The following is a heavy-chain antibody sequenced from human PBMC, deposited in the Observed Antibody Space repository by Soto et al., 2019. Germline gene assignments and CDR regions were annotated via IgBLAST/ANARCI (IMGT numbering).Heavy chain of an antibody. V-gene: IGHV1-18*01. Sequence: QVQLVQSGAEVKKPGASVKVSCKASGYTFTSYGISWVRQAPGQGLEWMGWISAFNGDTTYAQRHQDRVTMTTDTYTRTAYMELRCFRSDDPAVFYCATGAPGDYWGQGTLVTVSS. CDR2: ISAFNGDT. CDR3: ATGAPGDY. CDR1: GYTFTSYG. D-gene: IGHD1-26*01. J-gene: IGHJ4*02.